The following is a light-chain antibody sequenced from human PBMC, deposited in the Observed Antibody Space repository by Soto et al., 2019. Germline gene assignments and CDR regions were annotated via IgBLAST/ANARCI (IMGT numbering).Light chain of an antibody. Sequence: EIVMTQSPATLSVSPEEGATLSCKASQNVYNNLAWYQQRPGQPPRLLIYDASTRATGISARFSGSGYGTEFTLTIISLQSEDFAVYFCQQCRNWPLTFGGGPKVDIK. CDR1: QNVYNN. CDR2: DAS. J-gene: IGKJ4*01. V-gene: IGKV3-15*01. CDR3: QQCRNWPLT.